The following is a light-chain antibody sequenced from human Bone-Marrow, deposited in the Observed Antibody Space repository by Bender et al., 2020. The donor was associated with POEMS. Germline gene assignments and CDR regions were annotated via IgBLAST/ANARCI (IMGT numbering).Light chain of an antibody. V-gene: IGLV1-40*01. CDR1: SSNIGAGYD. J-gene: IGLJ2*01. CDR2: DSN. CDR3: QSYDSSLSGAV. Sequence: QSVLTQPPSASGTPGQRVTISCTGSSSNIGAGYDVHWYQQLPGTAPRLLIFDSNNRPSGVPDRFSGSKSGTSASLAITGLQAEDEADYYCQSYDSSLSGAVFGGGTKLTVL.